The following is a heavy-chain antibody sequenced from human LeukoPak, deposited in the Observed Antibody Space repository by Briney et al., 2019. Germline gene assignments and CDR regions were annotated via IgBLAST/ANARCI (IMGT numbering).Heavy chain of an antibody. D-gene: IGHD2-15*01. Sequence: GASVKVSCKASGGTFSSYAISWVRQAPGQGLEWMGGIIPIFGTANYAQKFQGRVTITTDESTSTAYMELSSLRSEDTAVYYCARDQAPGYCGGGSCYPPYQHEGAFDIWGQGTMVTVSS. J-gene: IGHJ3*02. V-gene: IGHV1-69*05. CDR1: GGTFSSYA. CDR3: ARDQAPGYCGGGSCYPPYQHEGAFDI. CDR2: IIPIFGTA.